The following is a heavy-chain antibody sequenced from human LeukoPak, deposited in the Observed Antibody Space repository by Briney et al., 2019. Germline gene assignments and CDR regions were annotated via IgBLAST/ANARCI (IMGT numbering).Heavy chain of an antibody. V-gene: IGHV3-66*01. D-gene: IGHD5-24*01. CDR2: IYTGGST. Sequence: PGGSLRLSCAVSGFTVSNYYMSWVRQAPGKGLEWVSVIYTGGSTHYAASVKGRFTISRDISKNSLFFQMNSLRADDTAVYYCARGHGAWGQGTLVTVSS. J-gene: IGHJ5*02. CDR1: GFTVSNYY. CDR3: ARGHGA.